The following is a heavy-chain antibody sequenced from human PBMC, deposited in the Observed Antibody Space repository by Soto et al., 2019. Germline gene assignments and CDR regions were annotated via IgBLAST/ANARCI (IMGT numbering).Heavy chain of an antibody. CDR2: IIPIFNST. CDR3: AREGRGKKAGYNGLVSLGY. J-gene: IGHJ4*02. CDR1: GTRFSNYV. V-gene: IGHV1-69*06. Sequence: QVQLVQSGAEVKTPGSSLKVSGKVSGTRFSNYVISWLRQAPGHGREGWGRIIPIFNSTKYAQSFQGRVTITADKSTSTASLELSSLRSDDTAVYYCAREGRGKKAGYNGLVSLGYWGQGTLVTVSS. D-gene: IGHD2-2*02.